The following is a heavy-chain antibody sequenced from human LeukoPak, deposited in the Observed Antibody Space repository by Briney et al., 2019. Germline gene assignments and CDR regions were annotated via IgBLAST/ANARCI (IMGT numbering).Heavy chain of an antibody. CDR2: ISYDGSSE. V-gene: IGHV3-30*18. CDR3: AKELYNYGDYGAEGLDV. Sequence: GRSLRLSCAVSGFTFSNYGMHWVRQAPGKGLEWVALISYDGSSEYYAGSVKGRFTISRDNSKITVYLQMNSLKAEDTAVYYCAKELYNYGDYGAEGLDVGGQGTTVTVS. D-gene: IGHD4-17*01. J-gene: IGHJ6*02. CDR1: GFTFSNYG.